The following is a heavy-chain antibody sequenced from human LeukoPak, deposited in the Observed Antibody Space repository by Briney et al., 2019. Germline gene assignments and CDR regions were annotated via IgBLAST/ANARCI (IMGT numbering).Heavy chain of an antibody. CDR2: VYSGGLT. Sequence: GGSLRLSCAASGFTVSDNYMSWVRQAPGKGLEWVSTVYSGGLTYYADPVKGRFTISRDNSKNTLYLQMSSLRAEDTAVYYCVRDCWPEPGDFWGEETSVTLSS. CDR3: VRDCWPEPGDF. V-gene: IGHV3-66*01. D-gene: IGHD2-21*01. J-gene: IGHJ6*04. CDR1: GFTVSDNY.